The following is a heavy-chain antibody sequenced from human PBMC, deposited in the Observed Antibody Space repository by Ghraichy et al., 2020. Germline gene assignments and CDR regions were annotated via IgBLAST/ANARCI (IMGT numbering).Heavy chain of an antibody. J-gene: IGHJ4*02. D-gene: IGHD5-18*01. CDR2: IYYSEST. V-gene: IGHV4-59*01. Sequence: SETLSLTCTVSGGSISSYYWSWIRQPPGKGLEWIGYIYYSESTNYNPSLKSRVTISVDTSKNQFSLKLSSVTAADTAVYYCARTTAMVQFDYWGQGTLVTVSS. CDR3: ARTTAMVQFDY. CDR1: GGSISSYY.